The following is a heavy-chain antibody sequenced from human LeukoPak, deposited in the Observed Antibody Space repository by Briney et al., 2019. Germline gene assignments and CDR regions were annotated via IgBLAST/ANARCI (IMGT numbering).Heavy chain of an antibody. CDR3: ASVITMDDAFDI. D-gene: IGHD3-10*01. CDR2: INPNSGGT. J-gene: IGHJ3*02. V-gene: IGHV1-2*04. CDR1: GYTFIDYY. Sequence: ASVKVSCKASGYTFIDYYLHWVRQAPGQGLEWMGWINPNSGGTDYAQKFQGWVTMTRDTSISTAYMELSRLRSDDTAVYYCASVITMDDAFDIWGQGTMVTVSS.